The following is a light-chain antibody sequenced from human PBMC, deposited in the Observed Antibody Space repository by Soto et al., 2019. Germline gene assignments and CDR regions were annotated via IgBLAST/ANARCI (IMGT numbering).Light chain of an antibody. CDR1: NSNIGSNT. Sequence: QTVVTQPPSASGTPGQRVTISCSGRNSNIGSNTVNWYQQLPGTAPKLLIYYDNLRPSGVPDRISGSKSGTSASLAISGLQSDDEADYYCAAWDASLNGRVFGTGTKLTVL. J-gene: IGLJ1*01. CDR3: AAWDASLNGRV. V-gene: IGLV1-44*01. CDR2: YDN.